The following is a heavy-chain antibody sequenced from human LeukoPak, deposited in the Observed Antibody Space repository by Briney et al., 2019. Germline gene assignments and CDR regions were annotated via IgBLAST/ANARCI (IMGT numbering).Heavy chain of an antibody. Sequence: KPGGSLRLSCAASGFTFSSYAMSWVRQAPGKGLEWVSAISGSGGSTYYADSVKGRFTISRDNSKNTLYLQMNSLRAEDTAVYYCAKSRDSSGYPYDAFDIWGQGTMVTVSS. V-gene: IGHV3-23*01. J-gene: IGHJ3*02. CDR1: GFTFSSYA. CDR2: ISGSGGST. D-gene: IGHD3-22*01. CDR3: AKSRDSSGYPYDAFDI.